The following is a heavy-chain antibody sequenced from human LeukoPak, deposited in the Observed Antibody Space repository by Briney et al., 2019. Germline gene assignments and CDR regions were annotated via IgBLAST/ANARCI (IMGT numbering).Heavy chain of an antibody. J-gene: IGHJ4*02. CDR3: ARDQAGWYFDY. CDR1: GFTFSSYS. V-gene: IGHV3-21*01. CDR2: ISSSSSYI. Sequence: PGGSLRLSCAATGFTFSSYSMNWVRQAPGKGLEWVSAISSSSSYIYYADSVKGRFTISRDNAKNSLYLQMNSLRAEDTAVYYCARDQAGWYFDYWGQGTLVSVSS.